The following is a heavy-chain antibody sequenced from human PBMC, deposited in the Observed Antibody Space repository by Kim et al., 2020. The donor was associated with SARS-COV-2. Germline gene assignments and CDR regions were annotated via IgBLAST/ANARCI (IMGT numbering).Heavy chain of an antibody. CDR3: VRRTSYYGSSGYFWDP. V-gene: IGHV1-8*01. CDR2: MNPNIGNT. CDR1: GYSFTSHD. D-gene: IGHD3-22*01. J-gene: IGHJ5*02. Sequence: ASVKVSCKASGYSFTSHDLNWVRQATGQGLEWMGWMNPNIGNTAYAQKFQGRVTMTMDTSISTAYMELSSLTSEDTAVYYCVRRTSYYGSSGYFWDPWGQGTLVTVSS.